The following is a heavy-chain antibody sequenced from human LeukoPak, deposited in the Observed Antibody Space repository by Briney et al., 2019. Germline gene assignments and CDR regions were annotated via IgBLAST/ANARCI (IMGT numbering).Heavy chain of an antibody. Sequence: TGESLKISCRGSGYSFTTYWIGWVRQMPGKGLEWMGIIYPGDSDTRYSPSFQGQVTISADKSISTAYLQWSSLKASDTAMYYCASSDCSGGSCYSGRYYYYGMDVWGQGTTVTVSS. CDR1: GYSFTTYW. V-gene: IGHV5-51*01. D-gene: IGHD2-15*01. J-gene: IGHJ6*02. CDR3: ASSDCSGGSCYSGRYYYYGMDV. CDR2: IYPGDSDT.